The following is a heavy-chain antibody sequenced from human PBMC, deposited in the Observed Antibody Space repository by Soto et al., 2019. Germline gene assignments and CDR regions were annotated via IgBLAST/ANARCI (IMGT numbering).Heavy chain of an antibody. J-gene: IGHJ4*01. CDR3: ARHVWSGYYFDY. CDR1: GGSISSSSYY. Sequence: SETLSLTCTVSGGSISSSSYYWGWIRQPPGKGLEWIGSIYYSGSTYYNPSLKSRVTISVDTSKNQFSLKLSSVTAADTAVYYCARHVWSGYYFDYWGQEPWSPSPQ. V-gene: IGHV4-39*01. CDR2: IYYSGST. D-gene: IGHD3-3*01.